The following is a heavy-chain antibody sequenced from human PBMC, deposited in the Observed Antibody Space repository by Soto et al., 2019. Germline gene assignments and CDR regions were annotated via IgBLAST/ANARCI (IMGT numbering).Heavy chain of an antibody. J-gene: IGHJ3*02. V-gene: IGHV3-30*18. CDR3: AKFGDYGDYGSFDI. D-gene: IGHD4-17*01. CDR1: GFTFSSYG. Sequence: GGSLRLSCAASGFTFSSYGMHWVRQAPGKGLEWVAVISYDGSNKYYADSVKGRFTISRDNSKNTLYLQMNSLRAEDTAVYYCAKFGDYGDYGSFDIWGQGTMVTVSS. CDR2: ISYDGSNK.